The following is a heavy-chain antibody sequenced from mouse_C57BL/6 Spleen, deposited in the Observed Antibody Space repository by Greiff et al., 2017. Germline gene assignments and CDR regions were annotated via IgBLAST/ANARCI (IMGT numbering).Heavy chain of an antibody. V-gene: IGHV5-6*02. CDR2: ISSGGSYT. J-gene: IGHJ4*01. CDR3: ARQGEGYAMDY. Sequence: DVKLVESGGDLVKPGGSLKLSCAASGFTFSSYGMSWVRQTPDKRLEWVATISSGGSYTYYPDSVKGRFTISRDNAKNTLYLQMSSLKSEDTAMYYCARQGEGYAMDYWGQGTSVTVSS. D-gene: IGHD2-13*01. CDR1: GFTFSSYG.